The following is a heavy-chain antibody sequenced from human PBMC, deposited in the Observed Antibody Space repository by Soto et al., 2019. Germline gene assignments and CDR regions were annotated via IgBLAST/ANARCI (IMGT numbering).Heavy chain of an antibody. CDR2: INPSNST. Sequence: QVQLVQSGAEVKKPGASVKVSCKASGYTFTSYYMHWVRQAPGQGLEWMGIINPSNSTSYAQKFQGRVTMTRDTSTSTVYMELSSLRSEDTAVYYCATVYCSGRSCYSIDYWGQGTLVTVSS. CDR1: GYTFTSYY. CDR3: ATVYCSGRSCYSIDY. V-gene: IGHV1-46*03. J-gene: IGHJ4*02. D-gene: IGHD2-15*01.